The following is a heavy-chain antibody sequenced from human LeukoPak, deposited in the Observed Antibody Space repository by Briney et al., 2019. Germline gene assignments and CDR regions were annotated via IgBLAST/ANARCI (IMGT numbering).Heavy chain of an antibody. Sequence: GASVKVSFKASGYTFNRYGISWVRQAPGQGLEWMGWINTDNGNTNYAPKLQDRVTMTTDTPTSTVYMEVRSLGSDDTAVYYCARETSDYGYLFDYWGQGTLVTVSS. V-gene: IGHV1-18*01. D-gene: IGHD4-17*01. CDR1: GYTFNRYG. CDR2: INTDNGNT. CDR3: ARETSDYGYLFDY. J-gene: IGHJ4*02.